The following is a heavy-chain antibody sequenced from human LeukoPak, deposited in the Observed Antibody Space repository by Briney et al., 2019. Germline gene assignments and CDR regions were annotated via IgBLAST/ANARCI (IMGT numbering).Heavy chain of an antibody. J-gene: IGHJ4*02. D-gene: IGHD6-13*01. CDR1: GFTFSSYA. CDR3: AKDSRKIAAAGTTLDY. V-gene: IGHV3-23*01. Sequence: GGSLRLSCAASGFTFSSYAMSWVRQAPGKGLEWVSAISGSGGSTYYADSVKGRFTISRDNSKNTLYLQMNSLRAGDTAVYYCAKDSRKIAAAGTTLDYWGQGTLVTVSS. CDR2: ISGSGGST.